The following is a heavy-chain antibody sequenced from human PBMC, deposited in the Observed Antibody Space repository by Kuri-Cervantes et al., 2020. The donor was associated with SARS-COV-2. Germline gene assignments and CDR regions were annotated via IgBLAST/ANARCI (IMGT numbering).Heavy chain of an antibody. Sequence: GGSLRLSCAASGLTFSSYWMSWVRQAPGKGLEWVANIKQDGSEKYYVDSVKGRFTISRDNAKNSLYLQMNSLRAEDTAVYYCARVSSSSSPAFDIWGQGTMVTVSS. CDR3: ARVSSSSSPAFDI. CDR1: GLTFSSYW. D-gene: IGHD6-6*01. V-gene: IGHV3-7*01. J-gene: IGHJ3*02. CDR2: IKQDGSEK.